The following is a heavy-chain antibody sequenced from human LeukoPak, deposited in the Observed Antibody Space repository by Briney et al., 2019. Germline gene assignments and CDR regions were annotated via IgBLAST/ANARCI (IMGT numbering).Heavy chain of an antibody. D-gene: IGHD3-16*01. V-gene: IGHV4-39*07. CDR2: IYYSGST. CDR1: GGSISSTSYY. Sequence: SETLSLTCVVSGGSISSTSYYWGWIRQPPGKGLEWIGSIYYSGSTYYSPSLKSRVTISVDTSKNQFSLKLSSVTAADTAVYYCAREPPLSEYAFDIWGQGTMVTVSS. J-gene: IGHJ3*02. CDR3: AREPPLSEYAFDI.